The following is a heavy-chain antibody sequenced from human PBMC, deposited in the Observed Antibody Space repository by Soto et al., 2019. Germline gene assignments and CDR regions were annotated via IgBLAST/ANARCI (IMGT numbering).Heavy chain of an antibody. CDR2: ISYDGSNK. D-gene: IGHD2-15*01. J-gene: IGHJ4*02. CDR1: GVTFSSYG. Sequence: QVQLVESGGGVVQPGRSLRLSCAASGVTFSSYGMHWVRQAPGKGREWVAVISYDGSNKYYADAVKGRFTISRDNSKNTLYLQMNSLRADDTAVYYCAKALYRVAALFDYWGQGTLVTVSS. CDR3: AKALYRVAALFDY. V-gene: IGHV3-30*18.